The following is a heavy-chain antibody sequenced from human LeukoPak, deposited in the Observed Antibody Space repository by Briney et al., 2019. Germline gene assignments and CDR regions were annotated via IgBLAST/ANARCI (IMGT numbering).Heavy chain of an antibody. CDR2: ISDSGTT. V-gene: IGHV4-59*08. D-gene: IGHD2-21*02. Sequence: SETLSLTCSVSNASISNYYWSWIRQSPGKGLEWIGCISDSGTTNYNPSLKSRVTISVNTSKNQFSLDLSSVTAADTAVYSCARHWGSCYGGGGDCYTFDYWGQGTLVTVSS. CDR1: NASISNYY. J-gene: IGHJ4*02. CDR3: ARHWGSCYGGGGDCYTFDY.